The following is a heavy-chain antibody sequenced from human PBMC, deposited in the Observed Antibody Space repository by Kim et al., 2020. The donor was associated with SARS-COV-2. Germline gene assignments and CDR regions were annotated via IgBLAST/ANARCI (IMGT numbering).Heavy chain of an antibody. Sequence: SETLSLTCTVSGGSISSYYWSWIRQPPGKGLEWIGYIYYSGSTNYNPSLKSRVTISVDTSKNQFSLKLSSVTAADTAVYYCARTGGYSGTTVGFDPWGQGTLVTVSS. CDR3: ARTGGYSGTTVGFDP. V-gene: IGHV4-59*13. J-gene: IGHJ5*02. CDR2: IYYSGST. CDR1: GGSISSYY. D-gene: IGHD5-12*01.